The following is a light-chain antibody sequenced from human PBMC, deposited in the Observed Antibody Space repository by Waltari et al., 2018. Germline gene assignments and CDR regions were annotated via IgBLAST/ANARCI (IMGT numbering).Light chain of an antibody. CDR3: QQSFSAWT. V-gene: IGKV1-39*01. J-gene: IGKJ1*01. CDR2: GTS. Sequence: DIQMTQSPSSLSASVGDTVTIPCRASQAISGFLNWYQQKPGKAPNLLIYGTSTLHTGVPSRFSGSGSGTEFTLTITSLQPEDFATYYCQQSFSAWTFGRGTRVEIK. CDR1: QAISGF.